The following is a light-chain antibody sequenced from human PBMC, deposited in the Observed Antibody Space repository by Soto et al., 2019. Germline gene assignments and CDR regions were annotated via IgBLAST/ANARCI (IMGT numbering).Light chain of an antibody. J-gene: IGKJ4*01. CDR3: QQYNSYRRQ. V-gene: IGKV1-16*02. CDR1: QGISNY. CDR2: AAA. Sequence: DIQMTQSPSSLSASVGDRVNITCRAGQGISNYVAWFQQKPGKATKSLIYAAASLQSGGPSKFSGSGSGTNFSLNISSLQHEDFATDYCQQYNSYRRQVGGGTKVDIK.